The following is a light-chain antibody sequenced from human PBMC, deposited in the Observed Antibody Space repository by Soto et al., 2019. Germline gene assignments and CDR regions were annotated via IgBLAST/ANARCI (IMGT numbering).Light chain of an antibody. J-gene: IGLJ1*01. CDR2: DVS. V-gene: IGLV2-14*01. CDR3: SSYTSSSTFHYV. CDR1: SSDVGGYNY. Sequence: QSALTQPASVSGSPGQSITISCTGTSSDVGGYNYVSWYQQHPGKAPKLMIYDVSNRPSGVSNRFSGSKSGNTASLTISGLQAEDEAYDYCSSYTSSSTFHYVFGTGTKVTVL.